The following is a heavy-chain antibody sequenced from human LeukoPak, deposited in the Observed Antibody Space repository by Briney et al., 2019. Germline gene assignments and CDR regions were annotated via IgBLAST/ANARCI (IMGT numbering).Heavy chain of an antibody. J-gene: IGHJ4*02. V-gene: IGHV4-30-2*01. CDR2: ICHSGST. D-gene: IGHD3-10*01. Sequence: SETLSLTCTVSGGSISSGGYYWSWIRQPPGKGLEWIGYICHSGSTYYNPSLKSRVTISVDRSKNQFSLKLSSVTAADTAVYYCARGKVRGVISSILNWGQGTLVTVSS. CDR3: ARGKVRGVISSILN. CDR1: GGSISSGGYY.